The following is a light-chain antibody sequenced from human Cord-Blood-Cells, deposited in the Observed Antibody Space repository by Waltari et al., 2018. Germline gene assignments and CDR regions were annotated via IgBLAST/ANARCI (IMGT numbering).Light chain of an antibody. J-gene: IGKJ1*01. V-gene: IGKV1-8*01. Sequence: AIRMTQSPSSFSASTGDRVTITCRASQGISSYLAWYQQKPGKAPKLLIYAAPTLQSGVQSRFSGSGSGTDFTLTISCLQSEDFATYYCQQYYSYPRTFGQGTKVEIK. CDR1: QGISSY. CDR2: AAP. CDR3: QQYYSYPRT.